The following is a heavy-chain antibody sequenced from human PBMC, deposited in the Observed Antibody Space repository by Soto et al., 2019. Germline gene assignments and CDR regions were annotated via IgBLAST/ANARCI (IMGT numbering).Heavy chain of an antibody. CDR3: ARVFYETVAGTGVVYV. CDR2: INAGNGGT. V-gene: IGHV1-3*01. CDR1: GYTFNNYF. Sequence: ASVKVSCKASGYTFNNYFMHWVRQAPGQRLEWMGCINAGNGGTTFSQNFQGRLTITRDTSASTAYMELSSLRSEDTAVYYCARVFYETVAGTGVVYVWGQGTTLTVS. D-gene: IGHD6-19*01. J-gene: IGHJ6*02.